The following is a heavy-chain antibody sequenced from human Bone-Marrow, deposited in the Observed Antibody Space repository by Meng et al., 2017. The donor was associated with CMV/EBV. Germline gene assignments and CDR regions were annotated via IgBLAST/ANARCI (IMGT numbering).Heavy chain of an antibody. J-gene: IGHJ1*01. V-gene: IGHV4-4*02. CDR3: GRNGDYSIEH. CDR2: ILHSGLT. Sequence: SLTCTVSGGAIMTAYWWSWVRQSQGKGLEWIGEILHSGLTNYNPALKSRVTVSVDKSKTQFSLRLVSVTAADTAVYYCGRNGDYSIEHWGQGTLVTVSS. D-gene: IGHD4-17*01. CDR1: GGAIMTAYW.